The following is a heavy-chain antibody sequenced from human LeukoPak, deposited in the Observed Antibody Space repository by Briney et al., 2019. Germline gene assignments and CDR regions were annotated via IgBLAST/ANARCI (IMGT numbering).Heavy chain of an antibody. V-gene: IGHV3-23*01. J-gene: IGHJ4*02. CDR3: ATSRSGGSGYYSTFDY. D-gene: IGHD3-22*01. CDR2: ISGSGGST. Sequence: GGSLRLSCAASGFSFSTYGMHWLRQAPGKGLEWVSAISGSGGSTYYADSVKGRFTISRDNSKNTLYLQMNSLRAEDTAVYYCATSRSGGSGYYSTFDYWGQGTLVTVSS. CDR1: GFSFSTYG.